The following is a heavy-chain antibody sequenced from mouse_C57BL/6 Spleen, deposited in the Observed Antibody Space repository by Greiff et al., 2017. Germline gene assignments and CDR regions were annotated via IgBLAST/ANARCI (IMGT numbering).Heavy chain of an antibody. CDR3: ARYLYYGSSPFAY. CDR2: INPSTGGT. D-gene: IGHD1-1*01. Sequence: EVHLVESGPELVKPGASVKISCKASGYSFTGYYMNWVKQSPEKSLEWIGEINPSTGGTTYNQKFKAKATLTVDKSSSTAYMQLKSLTSEDSAVYYCARYLYYGSSPFAYWGQGTLVTVSA. J-gene: IGHJ3*01. CDR1: GYSFTGYY. V-gene: IGHV1-42*01.